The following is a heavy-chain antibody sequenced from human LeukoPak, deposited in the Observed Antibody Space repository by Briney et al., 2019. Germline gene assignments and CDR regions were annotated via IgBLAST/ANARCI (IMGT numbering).Heavy chain of an antibody. CDR2: INGDGRNI. J-gene: IGHJ3*02. Sequence: GGSLRLSCVASGFTFSSYWMHWVRQDPRKGLVWVSRINGDGRNINYADSVRGRFTISRDNAKNTLFLQMNTLRAEDTALYYCAKDMEQWLVGGVAFDIWGQGTMVTVSS. D-gene: IGHD6-19*01. V-gene: IGHV3-74*01. CDR3: AKDMEQWLVGGVAFDI. CDR1: GFTFSSYW.